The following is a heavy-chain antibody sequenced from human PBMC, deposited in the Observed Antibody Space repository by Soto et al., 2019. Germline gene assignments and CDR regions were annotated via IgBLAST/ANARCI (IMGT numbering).Heavy chain of an antibody. V-gene: IGHV3-11*01. J-gene: IGHJ4*02. CDR1: GFTFSDYY. D-gene: IGHD3-22*01. Sequence: PGGSLRLSCAASGFTFSDYYMSWIRQAPGKGLEWVSYISSSGSTIYYADSVKGRFTISRDNAKNSLYLQMNSLRAEDTAVYYCAREYYYDSSPAVGKDYFDYWGQGTLVTVSS. CDR2: ISSSGSTI. CDR3: AREYYYDSSPAVGKDYFDY.